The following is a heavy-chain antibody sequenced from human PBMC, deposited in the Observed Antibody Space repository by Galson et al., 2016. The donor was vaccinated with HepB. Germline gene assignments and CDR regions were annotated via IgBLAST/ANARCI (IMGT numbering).Heavy chain of an antibody. CDR1: GFTFSNAW. J-gene: IGHJ4*02. D-gene: IGHD3-9*01. V-gene: IGHV3-15*07. CDR2: IKSKTDGGTT. CDR3: TTDPLYDIADY. Sequence: SLRLSCAASGFTFSNAWMNWVRQAPGKGLEWVGRIKSKTDGGTTEYAAPVKGRFTTTRDDSKNTLYLQMNSLKTEDTAVYYCTTDPLYDIADYWGQGTLVTVSS.